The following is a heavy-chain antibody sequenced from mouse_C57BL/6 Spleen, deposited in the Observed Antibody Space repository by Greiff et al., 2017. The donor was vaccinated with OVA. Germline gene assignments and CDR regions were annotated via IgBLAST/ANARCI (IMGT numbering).Heavy chain of an antibody. CDR3: AREDPRWFAY. J-gene: IGHJ3*01. V-gene: IGHV1-80*01. Sequence: VKLMESGAELVKPGASVKISCKASGYAFSSYWMNWVKQRPGKGLEWIGQIYPGDGDTNYNGKFKGKATLTADKSSSTAYMQLSSLTSEDSAVYFCAREDPRWFAYWGQGTLVTVSA. CDR1: GYAFSSYW. CDR2: IYPGDGDT.